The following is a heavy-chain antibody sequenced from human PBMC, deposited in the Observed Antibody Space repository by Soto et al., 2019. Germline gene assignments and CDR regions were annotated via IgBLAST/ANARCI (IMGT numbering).Heavy chain of an antibody. J-gene: IGHJ4*02. Sequence: QVQLVESGGGLVKPGGSLRLSCAASGFTFSDYYMTWLRRAQGKAPEWVSCISSTSSFTTYADSVKGRFTISRDDATNSLYLEMSSLRAEDTAVYYCARGRAAPGNVLGYWGQGTLVIVSS. V-gene: IGHV3-11*05. CDR1: GFTFSDYY. CDR3: ARGRAAPGNVLGY. D-gene: IGHD6-13*01. CDR2: ISSTSSFT.